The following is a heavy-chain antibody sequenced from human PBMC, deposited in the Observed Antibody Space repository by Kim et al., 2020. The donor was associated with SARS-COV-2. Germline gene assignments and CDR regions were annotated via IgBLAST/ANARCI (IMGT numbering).Heavy chain of an antibody. J-gene: IGHJ4*02. D-gene: IGHD4-17*01. CDR2: IYHSGST. V-gene: IGHV4-4*02. Sequence: SETLSLTCAVSGGSISSSNWWSWVRQPPGKGLEWIGEIYHSGSTNYNPSLKSRVTISVDKSKNQFSLKLSSVTAADTAVYYCARVGQPFPSGYPSLGYGDQHDYFDYWGQGTLVTVSS. CDR3: ARVGQPFPSGYPSLGYGDQHDYFDY. CDR1: GGSISSSNW.